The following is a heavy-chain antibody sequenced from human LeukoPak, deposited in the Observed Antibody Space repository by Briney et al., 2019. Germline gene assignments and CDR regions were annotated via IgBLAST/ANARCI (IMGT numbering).Heavy chain of an antibody. J-gene: IGHJ3*02. CDR1: GGSFSGYY. CDR3: ASWGPLGDHLDAFDI. CDR2: INHNGNT. D-gene: IGHD3-16*01. Sequence: SETLSLTCAVYGGSFSGYYWSWIRQPPGKGLEWIGEINHNGNTNYNPSLKSRLTISVDTSKNQFSLKLSSVTAADTAVYYCASWGPLGDHLDAFDIWGQGTMVTVSS. V-gene: IGHV4-34*01.